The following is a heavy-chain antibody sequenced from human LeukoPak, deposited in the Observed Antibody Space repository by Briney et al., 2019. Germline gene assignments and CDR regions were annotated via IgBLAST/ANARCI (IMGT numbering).Heavy chain of an antibody. CDR2: INPNSGST. CDR3: ARETVLIAARPDCWFDL. Sequence: ASVKVSCKASGYTFTGYYMHWVRQAPGQGLEWMGWINPNSGSTNYAQKFQGRVTMTRDTSISTAYMELRRLTSDDTAVYYCARETVLIAARPDCWFDLWGQGTLVTVSS. D-gene: IGHD6-6*01. V-gene: IGHV1-2*02. J-gene: IGHJ5*02. CDR1: GYTFTGYY.